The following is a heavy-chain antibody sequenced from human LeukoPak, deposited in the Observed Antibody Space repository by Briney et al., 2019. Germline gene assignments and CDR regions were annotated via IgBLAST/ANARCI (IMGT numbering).Heavy chain of an antibody. CDR3: TMNLWFGELSPVDP. D-gene: IGHD3-10*01. V-gene: IGHV1-69*06. Sequence: ASVKVSCKASGYTFTSYYMHWVRQAPGQGLEWMGGIIPIFGTANYAQKFRGRVTITADKSTRTAYMELSSLRSEDTAVYYCTMNLWFGELSPVDPWGQGTLVTVSS. CDR2: IIPIFGTA. CDR1: GYTFTSYY. J-gene: IGHJ5*02.